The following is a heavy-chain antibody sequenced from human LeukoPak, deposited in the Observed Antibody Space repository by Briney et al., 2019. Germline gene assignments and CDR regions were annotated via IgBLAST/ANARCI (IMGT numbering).Heavy chain of an antibody. CDR1: GGSISSSSYY. J-gene: IGHJ5*02. Sequence: SETLSLTCTVSGGSISSSSYYWGWIRQPPGKGLEWIGSIYYSGSTYYDPSLKSRVTISVDTSKNQFSLKLSSVTAADTAVYYCARWRYDILTGYDPWGQGTLVTVSS. D-gene: IGHD3-9*01. CDR2: IYYSGST. V-gene: IGHV4-39*07. CDR3: ARWRYDILTGYDP.